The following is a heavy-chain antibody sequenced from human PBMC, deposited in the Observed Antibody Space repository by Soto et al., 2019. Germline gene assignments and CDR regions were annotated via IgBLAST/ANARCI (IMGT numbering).Heavy chain of an antibody. Sequence: EVQLVESGGGLVQPGGSLRLSCAASGFSVSSNYMSWVRQAPGKGLQWVSVFYSAGSTYYADSVKGRFTISRDNSKNTLYLQMNSLRAEDTAVYYCARVLDGSRFWNDFGDYYYYYMDVWGKGTTVTVSS. D-gene: IGHD1-1*01. V-gene: IGHV3-66*01. J-gene: IGHJ6*03. CDR1: GFSVSSNY. CDR2: FYSAGST. CDR3: ARVLDGSRFWNDFGDYYYYYMDV.